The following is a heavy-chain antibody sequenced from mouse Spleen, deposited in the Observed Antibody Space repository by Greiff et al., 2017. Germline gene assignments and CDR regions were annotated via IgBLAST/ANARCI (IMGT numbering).Heavy chain of an antibody. Sequence: EVQVVESGGGLVKPGGSLKLSCAASGFTFSSYAMSWVRQTPEKRLEWVATISSGGSYTYYPDSVKGRFTISRDNAKNTLYLQMSSLRSEDTAMYYCAREFAYWGQGTLVTVSA. J-gene: IGHJ3*01. CDR2: ISSGGSYT. V-gene: IGHV5-9-3*01. CDR3: AREFAY. CDR1: GFTFSSYA.